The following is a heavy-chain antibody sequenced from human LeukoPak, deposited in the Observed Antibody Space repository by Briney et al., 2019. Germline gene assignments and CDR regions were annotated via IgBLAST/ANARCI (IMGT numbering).Heavy chain of an antibody. CDR3: ARRFVNYDIFSGPIFDY. D-gene: IGHD3-9*01. CDR1: GGTFSSYA. J-gene: IGHJ4*02. V-gene: IGHV1-69*05. CDR2: IIPIFGTA. Sequence: SVKVSCKASGGTFSSYAISWVRQAPGQGLEWMGGIIPIFGTANYAQKFQGRVTMTTDTSTSTAYMELRSLRSDDTAVYYCARRFVNYDIFSGPIFDYWGQGTLVTVSS.